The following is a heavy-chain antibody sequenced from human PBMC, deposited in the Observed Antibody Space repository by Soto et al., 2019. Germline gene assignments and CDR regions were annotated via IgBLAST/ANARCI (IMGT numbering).Heavy chain of an antibody. D-gene: IGHD5-18*01. Sequence: QVQLQESGPGLVKPSETLSLTCTVSVGSINGYYWTWLRQSPTNGLEWIGYFHFSGSTKYNPSLDSRLTASAATSKNQISLTLSSVTAADTAVYYCARASGYRYCYDAFFDNWGQGTLANVSS. J-gene: IGHJ4*01. CDR1: VGSINGYY. CDR3: ARASGYRYCYDAFFDN. CDR2: FHFSGST. V-gene: IGHV4-59*01.